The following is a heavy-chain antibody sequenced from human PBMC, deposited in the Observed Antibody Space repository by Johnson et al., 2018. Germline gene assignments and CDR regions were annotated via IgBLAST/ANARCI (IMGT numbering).Heavy chain of an antibody. V-gene: IGHV1-24*01. CDR1: GYTLTAIS. Sequence: QVQLVQSGAEVKKPGASVKVSCKVSGYTLTAISMHWVRQAPGKGLEWMGGFDPEDGKRMYAQKFQGRVTMTEDTSIGTAYMEVSSLGSEDTAVYYCATQLRLLEFLSKRFFDFWGQGTLVTGSS. J-gene: IGHJ4*02. CDR3: ATQLRLLEFLSKRFFDF. D-gene: IGHD3-3*01. CDR2: FDPEDGKR.